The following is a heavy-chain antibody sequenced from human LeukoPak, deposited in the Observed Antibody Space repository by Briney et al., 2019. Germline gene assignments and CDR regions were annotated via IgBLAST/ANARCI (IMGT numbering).Heavy chain of an antibody. Sequence: GGSLRLSCAASGFNFNNYGMHWVRQAPGKGLEWVAIISYDGSNKYHADSVRGRFTISRDNSKNTLYLQMNSLRAEDTAVYYCATLCGGDCYSQDYWGQGTLVTVSS. CDR2: ISYDGSNK. V-gene: IGHV3-30*03. CDR3: ATLCGGDCYSQDY. D-gene: IGHD2-21*02. J-gene: IGHJ4*02. CDR1: GFNFNNYG.